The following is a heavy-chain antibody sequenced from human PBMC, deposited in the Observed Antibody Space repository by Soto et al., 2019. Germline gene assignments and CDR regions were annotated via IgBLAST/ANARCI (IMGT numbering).Heavy chain of an antibody. Sequence: ASGRVACKVSGYTLTELSMHWVRQATGKGLEWMGGFDPEDGETIYAQKFQGRVTMTEDTSTDTAYMELSSLRSEDTAVYYCATGGYDTLTGYNTPIYYYYMDAWGKGTTVT. CDR2: FDPEDGET. CDR1: GYTLTELS. V-gene: IGHV1-24*01. J-gene: IGHJ6*03. CDR3: ATGGYDTLTGYNTPIYYYYMDA. D-gene: IGHD3-9*01.